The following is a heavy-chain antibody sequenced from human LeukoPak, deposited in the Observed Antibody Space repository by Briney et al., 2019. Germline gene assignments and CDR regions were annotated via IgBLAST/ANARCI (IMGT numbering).Heavy chain of an antibody. Sequence: GASVKVSCKASGGTFSSYAISWVRQAPGQGLEWTGRIIPIFGTANYAQKFQGRVTITTDESTSTAYMELSSLRSEDTAVYYCAREGYDSSGYRMYYFDYWGQGTLVTVSS. D-gene: IGHD3-22*01. CDR3: AREGYDSSGYRMYYFDY. CDR1: GGTFSSYA. CDR2: IIPIFGTA. J-gene: IGHJ4*02. V-gene: IGHV1-69*05.